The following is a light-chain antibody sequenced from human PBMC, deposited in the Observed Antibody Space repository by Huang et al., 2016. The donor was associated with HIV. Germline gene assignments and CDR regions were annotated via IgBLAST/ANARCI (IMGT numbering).Light chain of an antibody. CDR3: QQTKTPPYT. V-gene: IGKV1-39*01. CDR1: QSISIY. CDR2: ATS. Sequence: DIQMIQSPSSLSASVGDRVTISGRASQSISIYLNWYQHKPGKAPTLLIHATSNLQSGVPSRFSGSGSGTDFTLTSNSLQAEELATYYCQQTKTPPYTFGQGTKVEI. J-gene: IGKJ2*01.